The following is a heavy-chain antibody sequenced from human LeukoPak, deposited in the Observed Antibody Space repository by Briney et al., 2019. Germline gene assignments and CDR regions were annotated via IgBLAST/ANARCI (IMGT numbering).Heavy chain of an antibody. J-gene: IGHJ4*02. CDR2: ISGSGGST. Sequence: GGSLRLSCAASGFTFSSYAMSWVRQAPGKGLEWVSGISGSGGSTFYPDSVKGRFTISRDNSKNTLYMQMNSLRAEDTAVYYCAKDSPLSYYDSSGYYLFDYWGQGTLVTVSS. D-gene: IGHD3-22*01. CDR3: AKDSPLSYYDSSGYYLFDY. V-gene: IGHV3-23*01. CDR1: GFTFSSYA.